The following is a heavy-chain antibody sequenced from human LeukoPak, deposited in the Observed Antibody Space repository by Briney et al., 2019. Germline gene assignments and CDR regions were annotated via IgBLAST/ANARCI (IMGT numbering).Heavy chain of an antibody. V-gene: IGHV1-2*02. CDR1: GYTFTGYY. CDR3: ARDVSDYYDSSGYYNWVGP. CDR2: TNPNSGGT. J-gene: IGHJ5*02. D-gene: IGHD3-22*01. Sequence: GASVKVSCRASGYTFTGYYMHWVRQAPGQGLEWMGWTNPNSGGTNYAQKFQGRVTMTRDTSISTAYMELSRLRSDDTAVYYCARDVSDYYDSSGYYNWVGPWGQGTRGTVSS.